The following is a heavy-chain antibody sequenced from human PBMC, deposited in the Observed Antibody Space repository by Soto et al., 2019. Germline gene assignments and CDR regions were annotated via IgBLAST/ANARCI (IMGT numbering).Heavy chain of an antibody. Sequence: EVQLVESGGGLIQPGGSLRLSCAASGFTVSSDYMSWVRQAPGKGLEWVSVIYTGGSTYYADSVKGRFTFSRDNSKTTLDLQMNSLRAEDTAVYYCARAYGGNPALFDPWGQGTLVTVSS. V-gene: IGHV3-53*01. CDR2: IYTGGST. CDR1: GFTVSSDY. J-gene: IGHJ5*02. CDR3: ARAYGGNPALFDP. D-gene: IGHD4-17*01.